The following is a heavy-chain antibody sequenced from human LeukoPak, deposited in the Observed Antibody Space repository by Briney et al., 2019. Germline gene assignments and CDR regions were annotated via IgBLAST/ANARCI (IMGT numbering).Heavy chain of an antibody. CDR2: IKNKASSYTT. D-gene: IGHD3-10*01. CDR1: GFIFSSYA. V-gene: IGHV3-72*01. Sequence: PGGSLRLSCAASGFIFSSYAMTWVRQAPGKGLEWVGRIKNKASSYTTEYVESVKGRLSISRDDSKNSLYLQMNSLKSEDTAMYYCVREYYSLRDWGQGTLVTVSS. CDR3: VREYYSLRD. J-gene: IGHJ4*02.